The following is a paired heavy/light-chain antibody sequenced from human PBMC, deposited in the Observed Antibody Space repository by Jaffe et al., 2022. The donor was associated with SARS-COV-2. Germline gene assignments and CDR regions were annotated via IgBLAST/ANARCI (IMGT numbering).Light chain of an antibody. V-gene: IGKV1-5*03. Sequence: DIQMTQSPSTLSASVGDRVTITCRASQSITSRLAWYQQKLGRAPKLLIYKASTLESGVPSRFSGSGSGTEFTLTISSLQPDDFATYFCQQYNTWSGTFGQGTKVEIK. CDR1: QSITSR. J-gene: IGKJ1*01. CDR3: QQYNTWSGT. CDR2: KAS.
Heavy chain of an antibody. V-gene: IGHV3-64*02. CDR1: GFTFSRYS. CDR2: ITGDGHST. CDR3: ARRNWNDDLYYMDV. Sequence: EVQLVESGEGLVQPGGSLRLSCAASGFTFSRYSMQWVRQAPGKGLEYLSAITGDGHSTYYADSVKGRFTISRDNSKNTLYLQMGSLRTEDMGVYYCARRNWNDDLYYMDVWGKGTTVTVSS. D-gene: IGHD1-1*01. J-gene: IGHJ6*03.